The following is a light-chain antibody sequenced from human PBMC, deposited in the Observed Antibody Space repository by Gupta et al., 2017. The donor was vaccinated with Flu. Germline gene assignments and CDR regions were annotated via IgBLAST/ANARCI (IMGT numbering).Light chain of an antibody. Sequence: EVVMTQSPATLYVSPGEKATIFCRASQSVSHNLAWYQQKPGQAPRLLIYGASTRASGVPGRFSGSGSGATFTLTISDLQSEDFGVYYCQQYDKWPPVTFGGGTKVEIK. CDR3: QQYDKWPPVT. J-gene: IGKJ4*01. CDR1: QSVSHN. V-gene: IGKV3-15*01. CDR2: GAS.